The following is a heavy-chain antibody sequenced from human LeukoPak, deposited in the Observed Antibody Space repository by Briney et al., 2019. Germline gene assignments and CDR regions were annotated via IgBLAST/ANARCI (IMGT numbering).Heavy chain of an antibody. D-gene: IGHD6-6*01. V-gene: IGHV4-4*02. CDR1: GASISNSNW. Sequence: SETLSLTCAVTGASISNSNWWTWVRQPPGKGLEWIGEIYHSGSTYYNPSLKSRVTISVDRSKNQFSLKLSSVTAADTAVYYCARTSIAARRANAFDIWGQGTMVTVSS. CDR3: ARTSIAARRANAFDI. J-gene: IGHJ3*02. CDR2: IYHSGST.